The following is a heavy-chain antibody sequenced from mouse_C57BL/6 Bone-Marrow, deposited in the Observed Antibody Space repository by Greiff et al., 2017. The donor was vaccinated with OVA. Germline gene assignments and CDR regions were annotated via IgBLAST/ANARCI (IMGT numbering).Heavy chain of an antibody. Sequence: QVQLQQSGAELVKPGASVKLSCKASGYTFTSYWMQWVKQRPGQGLEWIGEIDPSDSYTNYNQKFKGKATLTVDTSSSTAYMQLSSLTSEDSAVYYCARDCGSSYWYFDVWGKGTTVTVSS. J-gene: IGHJ1*03. D-gene: IGHD1-1*01. CDR3: ARDCGSSYWYFDV. V-gene: IGHV1-50*01. CDR2: IDPSDSYT. CDR1: GYTFTSYW.